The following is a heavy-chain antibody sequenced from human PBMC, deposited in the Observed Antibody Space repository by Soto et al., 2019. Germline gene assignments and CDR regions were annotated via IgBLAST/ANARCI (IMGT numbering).Heavy chain of an antibody. Sequence: PVGSLRLSCAASGFTFSSYGMHWVRQAPGKGLEWVALISYDGSQKYYADSVKGRFTISRDNSKNTLYLQMNSLRAEDTAVYYCAKDLVGGVRYYYGMDVWGQGTTVTVSS. J-gene: IGHJ6*02. D-gene: IGHD1-26*01. CDR2: ISYDGSQK. CDR3: AKDLVGGVRYYYGMDV. V-gene: IGHV3-30*18. CDR1: GFTFSSYG.